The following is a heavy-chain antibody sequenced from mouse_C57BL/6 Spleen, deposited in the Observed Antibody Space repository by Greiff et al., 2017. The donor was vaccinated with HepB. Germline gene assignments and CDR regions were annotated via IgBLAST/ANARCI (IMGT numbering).Heavy chain of an antibody. J-gene: IGHJ1*03. CDR1: GYTFTSYW. Sequence: QVQLQQPGAELVRPGSSVKLSCKASGYTFTSYWMHWVKQRPIQGLEWIGNIDPSDSETHYNQKFKDKATLTVDKSSSTAYMQLSSLTSEDSAVYYCARRPSYYYGSSYGYFDVWGTGTTVTVSS. CDR2: IDPSDSET. CDR3: ARRPSYYYGSSYGYFDV. V-gene: IGHV1-52*01. D-gene: IGHD1-1*01.